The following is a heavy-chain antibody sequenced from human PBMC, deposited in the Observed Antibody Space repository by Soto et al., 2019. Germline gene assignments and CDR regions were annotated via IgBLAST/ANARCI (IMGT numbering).Heavy chain of an antibody. V-gene: IGHV4-31*03. J-gene: IGHJ4*02. D-gene: IGHD2-15*01. CDR2: IYHNGIT. Sequence: SETLSLTCTVSGGSISSGAYYWSWIRQHPGKGLEWIGYIYHNGITYYNPSLKSRVTISVETSKNQFFLKVSSVTAADTAVYYCSRQYCSGASCYSGLWGQGTLVTVSS. CDR3: SRQYCSGASCYSGL. CDR1: GGSISSGAYY.